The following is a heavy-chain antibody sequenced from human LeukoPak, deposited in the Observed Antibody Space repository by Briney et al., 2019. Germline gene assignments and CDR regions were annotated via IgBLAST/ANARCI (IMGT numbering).Heavy chain of an antibody. CDR2: INHSGST. V-gene: IGHV4-34*01. J-gene: IGHJ3*02. CDR3: ARMRRSFDFWSGYYTGITDPDAFDI. Sequence: PSETLSLTCAVYGGSFSGYYWSWIRQPPGKGLEWIGEINHSGSTNYNPSLKSRVTISVDTSKNQFSLKLSSVTAADPAVYYCARMRRSFDFWSGYYTGITDPDAFDIWGQGTMVTVSS. CDR1: GGSFSGYY. D-gene: IGHD3-3*01.